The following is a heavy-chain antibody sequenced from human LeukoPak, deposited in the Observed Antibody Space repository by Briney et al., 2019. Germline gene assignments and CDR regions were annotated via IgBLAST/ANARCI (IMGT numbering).Heavy chain of an antibody. D-gene: IGHD2-15*01. J-gene: IGHJ1*01. CDR1: GGSFSGYY. Sequence: SSETLSLTCAVYGGSFSGYYWSWIRQPPGKGGEGRGEINHSGSTNYNPSLKSRVTISVDTSKNQFSLKLSSVTAADTAVYYCAKDQGWCSGGNCYPQHWGQGTLVTVSS. CDR3: AKDQGWCSGGNCYPQH. CDR2: INHSGST. V-gene: IGHV4-34*01.